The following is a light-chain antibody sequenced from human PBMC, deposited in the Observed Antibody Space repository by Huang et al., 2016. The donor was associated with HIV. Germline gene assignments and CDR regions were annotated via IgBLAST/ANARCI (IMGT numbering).Light chain of an antibody. J-gene: IGKJ4*01. V-gene: IGKV3-11*01. Sequence: IVLTQSPATLSWYLGERVTLSCRASQSITNHLAWYQQRPGQAPRLLIYYASTRVAGVPARFSGSGSGTDFTLTISSLEPEDFALYYCQQHDSWLTFGGGTKVEV. CDR1: QSITNH. CDR2: YAS. CDR3: QQHDSWLT.